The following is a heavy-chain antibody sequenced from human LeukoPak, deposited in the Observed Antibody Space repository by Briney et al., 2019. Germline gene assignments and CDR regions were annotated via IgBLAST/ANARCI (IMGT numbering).Heavy chain of an antibody. Sequence: ASVKVSCKASGYTFTGYYMHWVRQAPGQGLEWMAWIDPKSGATNYAQRFQGRVTMTRDTSIITAYMELSRLRSDDTAVYYCARVGWELLGPFDHWGQGTLVTVSS. CDR1: GYTFTGYY. CDR3: ARVGWELLGPFDH. J-gene: IGHJ4*02. CDR2: IDPKSGAT. D-gene: IGHD1-26*01. V-gene: IGHV1-2*02.